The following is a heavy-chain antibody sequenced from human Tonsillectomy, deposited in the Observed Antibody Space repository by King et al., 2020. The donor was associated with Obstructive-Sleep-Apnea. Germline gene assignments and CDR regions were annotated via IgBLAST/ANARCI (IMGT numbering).Heavy chain of an antibody. CDR1: GGSISSYY. J-gene: IGHJ4*02. CDR3: ARGPTRYYFDY. CDR2: IFYRVGT. D-gene: IGHD1-14*01. Sequence: QLQESGPGLVKPSETLSLTCTVSGGSISSYYWSWVRQPPGRGLEWIGYIFYRVGTNYNPSPKSRVTISVDTSKNKFSLKLSSVTAADTAVYYCARGPTRYYFDYWGQGTLVTVSS. V-gene: IGHV4-59*01.